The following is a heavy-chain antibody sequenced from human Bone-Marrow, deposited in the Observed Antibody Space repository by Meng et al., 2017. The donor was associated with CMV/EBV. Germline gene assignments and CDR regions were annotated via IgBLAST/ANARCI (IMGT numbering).Heavy chain of an antibody. CDR1: GFTFSSYD. Sequence: GESLKISCAASGFTFSSYDMHWVRQATGKGLEWVSAIGTAGDTYYPGSVKGRFTISRENAKNSLYLQMNSLRAGDTAVYYCAKSLMVYAEFDYWGQGTLVTVSS. CDR2: IGTAGDT. J-gene: IGHJ4*02. CDR3: AKSLMVYAEFDY. V-gene: IGHV3-13*01. D-gene: IGHD2-8*01.